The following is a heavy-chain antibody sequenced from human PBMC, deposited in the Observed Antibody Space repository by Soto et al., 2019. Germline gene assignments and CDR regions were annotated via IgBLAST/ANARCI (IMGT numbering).Heavy chain of an antibody. CDR2: INHSGST. J-gene: IGHJ4*02. D-gene: IGHD3-22*01. CDR1: GGSFSGYY. CDR3: ARGIDYYDSSGYSY. Sequence: QVQLQQWGAGLLKPSETLSLTCAVYGGSFSGYYWSWIRQPPGKGLEWIGEINHSGSTNYNPSLKSRITISVDTSKNQFSLKLSSVTAAVTAVYYCARGIDYYDSSGYSYWGQGTLVTVSS. V-gene: IGHV4-34*01.